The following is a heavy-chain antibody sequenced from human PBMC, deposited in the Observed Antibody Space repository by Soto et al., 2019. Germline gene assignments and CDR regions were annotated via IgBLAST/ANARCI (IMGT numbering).Heavy chain of an antibody. V-gene: IGHV1-69*13. CDR1: GGTFSSYA. CDR2: IIPIFGTA. D-gene: IGHD2-2*01. J-gene: IGHJ4*02. CDR3: ARPRYCSSTSCYAGEYYFDY. Sequence: SVKVSCKASGGTFSSYAISWVRQAPGQGLEWMGGIIPIFGTANYAQKFQGRVTITADESTSTAYMELSSLRSEDTAVYYCARPRYCSSTSCYAGEYYFDYWGQGTLVTVSS.